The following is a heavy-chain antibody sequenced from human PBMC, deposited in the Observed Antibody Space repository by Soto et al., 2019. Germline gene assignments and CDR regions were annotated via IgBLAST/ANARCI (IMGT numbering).Heavy chain of an antibody. D-gene: IGHD6-13*01. CDR1: GFTFGDYY. J-gene: IGHJ5*02. V-gene: IGHV3-11*01. CDR2: IGNRGTGI. Sequence: QVQLVESGGGLVKPGGSLRLSCAASGFTFGDYYMTWIRQAPGKGPEWVSFIGNRGTGIYYADSVKGRFTIFRDNAKNSLYLQMNSLRAEDTAMYYCARDLRAVGMASRFDPWGQGTLVTVSS. CDR3: ARDLRAVGMASRFDP.